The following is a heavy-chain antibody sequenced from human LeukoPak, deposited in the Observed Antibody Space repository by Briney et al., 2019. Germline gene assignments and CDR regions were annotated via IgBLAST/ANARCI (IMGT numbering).Heavy chain of an antibody. CDR2: ISSSSSYI. J-gene: IGHJ4*02. CDR3: ARDPTSWFGTYYFDY. Sequence: PAGSLRLSCAASGFTFSSYSMNWVRQAPGEGLEWVSSISSSSSYIHYADSVKGRFTISRDNAKNSLYLQMNSLRAEDTAVYYCARDPTSWFGTYYFDYWGQGTLVTVSS. D-gene: IGHD3-10*01. V-gene: IGHV3-21*01. CDR1: GFTFSSYS.